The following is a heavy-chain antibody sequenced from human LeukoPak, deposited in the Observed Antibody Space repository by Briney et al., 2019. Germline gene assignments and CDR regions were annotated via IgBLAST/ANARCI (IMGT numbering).Heavy chain of an antibody. CDR1: GFTFSSCG. CDR2: IWYDGSNK. Sequence: GGSLRLSCAASGFTFSSCGMHWVRQAPGKGLEWVAVIWYDGSNKYYADSVKGRFTISRDNSKNTLYLQMNSLRAEDTAVYYCVQVQVTGEYPYHGMDVWGKGTTVTVPS. D-gene: IGHD2-8*02. CDR3: VQVQVTGEYPYHGMDV. J-gene: IGHJ6*04. V-gene: IGHV3-33*01.